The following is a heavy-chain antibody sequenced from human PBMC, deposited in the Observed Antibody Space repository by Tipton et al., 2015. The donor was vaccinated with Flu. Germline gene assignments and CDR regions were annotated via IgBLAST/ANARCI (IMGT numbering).Heavy chain of an antibody. Sequence: SLRLSCAASGFTFSNAWMSWVRQAPGKGLEWVGRIKSKTDGGTTDYAAPVKGRFTISRDDSKNTLYLQMNSLKTEDTAVYYCTTDRVRYGAHGGGWFDPWGQGTLVTVSS. CDR3: TTDRVRYGAHGGGWFDP. CDR1: GFTFSNAW. V-gene: IGHV3-15*01. J-gene: IGHJ5*02. CDR2: IKSKTDGGTT. D-gene: IGHD4-17*01.